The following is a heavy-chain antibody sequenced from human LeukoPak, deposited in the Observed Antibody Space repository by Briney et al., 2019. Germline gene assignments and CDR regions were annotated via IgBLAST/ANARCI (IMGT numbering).Heavy chain of an antibody. CDR1: GFTVSSNY. J-gene: IGHJ6*03. CDR2: IYSGGST. V-gene: IGHV3-53*01. D-gene: IGHD3-10*01. CDR3: ARVMVRGVIYYYYYMDV. Sequence: GGSLRLSCAASGFTVSSNYMSWVRQAPGKGLVWVSVIYSGGSTYYADSVKGRFTISRDNSKNTLYLQMNSLRAEDTAVYYCARVMVRGVIYYYYYMDVWGKGTTVTVSS.